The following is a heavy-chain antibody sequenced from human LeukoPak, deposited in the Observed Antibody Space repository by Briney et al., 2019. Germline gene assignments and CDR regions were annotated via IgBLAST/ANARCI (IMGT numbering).Heavy chain of an antibody. CDR3: ARWSEQVMAFDI. CDR2: THYSGST. Sequence: SETLSLTCSVSGASKNSYYWNWIRQPPGKGLEWIGFTHYSGSTNYNPSLKSRVITSVDTSKNQVSLRLTSVTAADTAVYYCARWSEQVMAFDIWGQGTMVTVSS. D-gene: IGHD3-16*01. CDR1: GASKNSYY. J-gene: IGHJ3*02. V-gene: IGHV4-59*01.